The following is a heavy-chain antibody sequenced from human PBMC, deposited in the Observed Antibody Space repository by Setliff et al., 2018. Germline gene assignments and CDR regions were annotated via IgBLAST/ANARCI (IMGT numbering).Heavy chain of an antibody. CDR3: ARGPSPTVTPSRLIYFYHMDV. V-gene: IGHV1-69*10. CDR2: IIPVLGMT. CDR1: GDPFNAYG. J-gene: IGHJ6*03. D-gene: IGHD4-17*01. Sequence: SVKVSCKASGDPFNAYGVSWVRQAPGQGLEWMGAIIPVLGMTDYAQKFQGRLTITADQSTTTVYMELSNLRFDDTALYYCARGPSPTVTPSRLIYFYHMDVWGTGTTVTVSS.